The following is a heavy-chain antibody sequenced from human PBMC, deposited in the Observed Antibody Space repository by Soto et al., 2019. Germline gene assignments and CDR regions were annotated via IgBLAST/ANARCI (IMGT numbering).Heavy chain of an antibody. V-gene: IGHV1-69*13. CDR1: GGTFSSYA. Sequence: GASVKVSCKASGGTFSSYAFSWVRQAPGQGLEWMGGIIPIFGTANYAQKFQGRVTITADESTSTAYMELSSLRSEDTAVYYCARAGVIVVVPPYNWFDPWGQGTLVTVSS. D-gene: IGHD2-2*01. CDR3: ARAGVIVVVPPYNWFDP. J-gene: IGHJ5*02. CDR2: IIPIFGTA.